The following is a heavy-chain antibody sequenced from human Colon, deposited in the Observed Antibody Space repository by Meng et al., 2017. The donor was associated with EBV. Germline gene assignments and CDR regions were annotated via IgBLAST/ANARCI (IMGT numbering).Heavy chain of an antibody. Sequence: QVQLHWSGADLVNPSQSLSLTCTVSAGSVSSGGYYWTWIRQHPGKGLEWFGPIYYSGSTFYNPSLKRRVIISIDTSKNQFSLNLRSVSAADTAVYYCARVSSGWDYFDYWGQGTLVTVSS. D-gene: IGHD6-19*01. CDR2: IYYSGST. V-gene: IGHV4-31*03. J-gene: IGHJ4*02. CDR1: AGSVSSGGYY. CDR3: ARVSSGWDYFDY.